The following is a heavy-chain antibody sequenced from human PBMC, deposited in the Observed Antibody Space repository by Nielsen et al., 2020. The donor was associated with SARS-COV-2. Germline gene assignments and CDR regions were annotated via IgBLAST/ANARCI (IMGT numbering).Heavy chain of an antibody. J-gene: IGHJ4*02. CDR3: ATHQQLVDYFDY. V-gene: IGHV1-3*01. CDR2: INAGNGNT. D-gene: IGHD6-6*01. Sequence: WVRQAPGQRLEWMGWINAGNGNTKYSQKFQGRVTITRDTSVSTAYMELSSLRSEDTAVYYCATHQQLVDYFDYWGQGTLVTVSS.